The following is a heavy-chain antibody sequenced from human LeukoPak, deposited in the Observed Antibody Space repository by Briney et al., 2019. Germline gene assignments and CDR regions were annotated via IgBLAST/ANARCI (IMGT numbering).Heavy chain of an antibody. CDR2: IKSKTDGGTT. V-gene: IGHV3-15*01. CDR1: GFTFSNAW. D-gene: IGHD5-12*01. J-gene: IGHJ4*02. Sequence: PGGPLRLSCAASGFTFSNAWMFWVRQAPGKELEWVGRIKSKTDGGTTDYAAPVKGRFTISRDDSKNTLYLQMNSLKTEDTAVYYCTTDGRRWLRIFDYWGQGTLVTVSS. CDR3: TTDGRRWLRIFDY.